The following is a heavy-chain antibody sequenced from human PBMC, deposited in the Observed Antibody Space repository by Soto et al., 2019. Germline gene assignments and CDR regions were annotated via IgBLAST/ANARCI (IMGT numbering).Heavy chain of an antibody. J-gene: IGHJ6*02. Sequence: QVQLVQSGAEVKKPGSSVKVSCKASGGTFSSYAISWVRQAPGQGLEWMGGIIPIFGTADYAQKFQGRVTIPADDFPSTAYMELSSLRSEDTAVYYCARHLGGNHYYYGMDVWGQGTTVTVSS. V-gene: IGHV1-69*12. CDR2: IIPIFGTA. CDR3: ARHLGGNHYYYGMDV. D-gene: IGHD3-16*01. CDR1: GGTFSSYA.